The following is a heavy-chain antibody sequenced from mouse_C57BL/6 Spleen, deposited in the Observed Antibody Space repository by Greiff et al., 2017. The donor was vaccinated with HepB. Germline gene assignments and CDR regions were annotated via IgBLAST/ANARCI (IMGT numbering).Heavy chain of an antibody. CDR3: GRGGGGTDFDV. CDR2: INPNNGGT. Sequence: VQLQQSGPELVKPGASVKISCKASGYTFTDYYMNWVKQSHGKSLEWIGDINPNNGGTSYNQKFKGKATLTVDKSSSTAYMELRSLTSEDSAVYYWGRGGGGTDFDVWGTGTTVTVSS. V-gene: IGHV1-26*01. CDR1: GYTFTDYY. D-gene: IGHD3-1*01. J-gene: IGHJ1*03.